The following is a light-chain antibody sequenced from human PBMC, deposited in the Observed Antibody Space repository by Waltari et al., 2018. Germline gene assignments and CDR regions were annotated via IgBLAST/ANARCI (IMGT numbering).Light chain of an antibody. CDR2: GAS. V-gene: IGKV3-15*01. Sequence: EIVMTQSPATLSVSPGERATLSCRASQSVSSNLAWYQQKPGQAPRLLIYGASTRATGIPARVSGSGSGTEFTLTISSLQSEEFAVYYCQQYNNWPPVTFGGGTKVEIK. CDR1: QSVSSN. J-gene: IGKJ4*01. CDR3: QQYNNWPPVT.